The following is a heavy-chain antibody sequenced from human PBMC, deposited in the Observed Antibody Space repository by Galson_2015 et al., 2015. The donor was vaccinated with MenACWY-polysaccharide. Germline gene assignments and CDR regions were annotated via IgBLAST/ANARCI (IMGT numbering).Heavy chain of an antibody. CDR2: MNPNSGNT. CDR3: ARGGKYYYDSSSYLNWFDP. Sequence: SVKVSCKASGYTFSSYDINWVRQTTGQGLEWMGWMNPNSGNTGYAQKFQGRVTMTRNTSISIAYMELSSLRSEDTAVYYCARGGKYYYDSSSYLNWFDPWGQGTLVLVSS. CDR1: GYTFSSYD. D-gene: IGHD3-22*01. J-gene: IGHJ5*02. V-gene: IGHV1-8*01.